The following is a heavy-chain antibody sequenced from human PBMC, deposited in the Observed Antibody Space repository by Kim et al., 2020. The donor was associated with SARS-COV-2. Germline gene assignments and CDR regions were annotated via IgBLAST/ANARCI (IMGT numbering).Heavy chain of an antibody. V-gene: IGHV3-33*01. J-gene: IGHJ4*02. CDR3: ARGNYPMSGYATYYFDY. CDR2: IWYDGSNK. D-gene: IGHD5-12*01. Sequence: GGSLRLSCAASGFTFSSYGMHWVRQAPGKGLEWVAVIWYDGSNKYYADSVKGRFTISRDNSKNTLYLQMNSLRAEDTAVYYCARGNYPMSGYATYYFDYWGQGTLVTVSS. CDR1: GFTFSSYG.